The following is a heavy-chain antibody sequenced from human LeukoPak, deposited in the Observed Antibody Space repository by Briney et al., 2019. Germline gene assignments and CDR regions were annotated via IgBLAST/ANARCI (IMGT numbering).Heavy chain of an antibody. D-gene: IGHD2-2*01. CDR3: AREIVSSNSFDN. Sequence: GGSLRLSCAASGFTFSSYTLNWVRQAPGKGLEWVSSISSAGGYIYYADSVKGRFTISRDNAKNSLYLQMNSLEAVDTAVYYCAREIVSSNSFDNWGQGTLVTVSS. J-gene: IGHJ4*02. CDR2: ISSAGGYI. CDR1: GFTFSSYT. V-gene: IGHV3-21*01.